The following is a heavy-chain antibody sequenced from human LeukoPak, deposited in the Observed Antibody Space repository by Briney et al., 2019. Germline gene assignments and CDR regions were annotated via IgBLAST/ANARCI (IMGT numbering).Heavy chain of an antibody. CDR3: ARQRRPVRGSNWFDP. CDR2: IYTDGST. V-gene: IGHV4-4*07. J-gene: IGHJ5*02. Sequence: SETLSLTCTVSGGSTSNSFWSWIRQPAGKGLEWIGRIYTDGSTNSNSSLRSRLTMSLDTSKNQFSLKLTSVTAADTAVYYCARQRRPVRGSNWFDPWGQGTLVTVSS. CDR1: GGSTSNSF. D-gene: IGHD3-10*01.